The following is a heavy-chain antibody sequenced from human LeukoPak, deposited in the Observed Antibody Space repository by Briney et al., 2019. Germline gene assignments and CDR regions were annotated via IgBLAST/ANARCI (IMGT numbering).Heavy chain of an antibody. CDR3: AKASSSWPAFDY. J-gene: IGHJ4*02. Sequence: GGSLRLSCAASGFTFDDYAMHWVRQAPGKGLEWVSGISWNSGSIGYADSVKGRFTISRDNAKNSLYLQMNSLRAEDTALYYCAKASSSWPAFDYWGQGTLVTVSS. CDR1: GFTFDDYA. CDR2: ISWNSGSI. V-gene: IGHV3-9*01. D-gene: IGHD6-13*01.